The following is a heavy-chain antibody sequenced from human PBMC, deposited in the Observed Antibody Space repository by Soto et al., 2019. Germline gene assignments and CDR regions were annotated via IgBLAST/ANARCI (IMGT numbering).Heavy chain of an antibody. CDR2: ISWNSGSI. V-gene: IGHV3-9*01. CDR1: GFTFDDYA. Sequence: EVQLVESGGGLVQPGRSLRLSCAASGFTFDDYAMHWVRQAPGKGLEWVSGISWNSGSIGYADSVKGRFTISRDNAKNSLSLQMNSLRAEDTALYYCASSSGYNWNYFDYWGQGTLVTVSS. D-gene: IGHD1-20*01. J-gene: IGHJ4*02. CDR3: ASSSGYNWNYFDY.